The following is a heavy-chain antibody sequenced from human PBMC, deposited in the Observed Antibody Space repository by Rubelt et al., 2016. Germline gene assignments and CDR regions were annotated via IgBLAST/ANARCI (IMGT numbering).Heavy chain of an antibody. Sequence: QVQLQESGPGLVKPSETLSLTCIVSGGSISSYYWSWIRQPPGKGLEWIGSIYYSGSTYYNPSLKIRVSRSVDTSKNQFSRNLSSVTAADTAVYYCARAPHRIAVAAYFDYWGQGTLVTVSS. CDR1: GGSISSYY. CDR3: ARAPHRIAVAAYFDY. J-gene: IGHJ4*02. CDR2: IYYSGST. V-gene: IGHV4-59*12. D-gene: IGHD6-19*01.